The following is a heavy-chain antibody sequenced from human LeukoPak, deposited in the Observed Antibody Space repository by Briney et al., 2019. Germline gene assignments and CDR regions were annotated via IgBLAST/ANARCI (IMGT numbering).Heavy chain of an antibody. CDR1: GFIFSRYW. Sequence: PGGSLRLSCAASGFIFSRYWMHWVRQAPGKGLVWVSRMNTDGSRTDYADSVKGRFTISRDNAKNTLYLQMNSLGAEDSAVYYCARNEWGANRGDYSGETFDIWGQGTMVTVSS. V-gene: IGHV3-74*01. J-gene: IGHJ3*02. CDR3: ARNEWGANRGDYSGETFDI. CDR2: MNTDGSRT. D-gene: IGHD1-26*01.